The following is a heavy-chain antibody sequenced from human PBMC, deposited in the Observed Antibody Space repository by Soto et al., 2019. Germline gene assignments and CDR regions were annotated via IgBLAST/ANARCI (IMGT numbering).Heavy chain of an antibody. CDR1: GFTFSSYW. CDR2: IKQDGSEK. D-gene: IGHD3-3*01. CDR3: ARELRYYDFWSGYYLRRNWFDP. Sequence: LRLSFAASGFTFSSYWMSWVRQAPGKGLEWVANIKQDGSEKYYVDSVKGRFTISRDNAKNSLYLQMNSLRAEDTAVYYCARELRYYDFWSGYYLRRNWFDPWGQGTLVTVSS. V-gene: IGHV3-7*01. J-gene: IGHJ5*02.